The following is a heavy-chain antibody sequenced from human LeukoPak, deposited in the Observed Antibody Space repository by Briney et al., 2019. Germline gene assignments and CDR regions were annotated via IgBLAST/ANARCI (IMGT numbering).Heavy chain of an antibody. D-gene: IGHD3/OR15-3a*01. CDR2: ISYDGNKK. V-gene: IGHV3-30*03. CDR1: GFTFNTYG. J-gene: IGHJ1*01. CDR3: ARDSGFSGTQRGEH. Sequence: GGSLRLSCAVSGFTFNTYGIHWVRQTPGKGLQWVALISYDGNKKYYTDSVKGRFTISRDNSKNTLYLQMNSLRAEDTAVYYCARDSGFSGTQRGEHWGQGTLVTVSS.